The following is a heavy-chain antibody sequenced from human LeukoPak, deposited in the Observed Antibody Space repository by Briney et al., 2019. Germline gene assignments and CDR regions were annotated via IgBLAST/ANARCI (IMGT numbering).Heavy chain of an antibody. D-gene: IGHD4-17*01. CDR1: GFTFSSYW. J-gene: IGHJ4*02. Sequence: GGSLRLSCAASGFTFSSYWMTWVRQAPGKGLEWVANIKQDGSEKYYVDSVKGRFTISKDYAKNSLYLQMNSLRAEDTAVYYCARDTVTDSIADYWGQGPWSPSPQ. CDR2: IKQDGSEK. V-gene: IGHV3-7*05. CDR3: ARDTVTDSIADY.